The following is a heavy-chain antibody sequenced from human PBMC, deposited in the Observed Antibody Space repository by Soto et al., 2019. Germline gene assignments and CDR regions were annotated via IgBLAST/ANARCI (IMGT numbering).Heavy chain of an antibody. CDR2: IYYSGST. V-gene: IGHV4-31*03. J-gene: IGHJ4*02. CDR1: GGSISSGGYY. CDR3: ARDGGYGSGSYRFDY. D-gene: IGHD3-10*01. Sequence: QVQLQESGPGLVKPSQTLSLTCTVSGGSISSGGYYWSWIRQHPGKGLEWIGYIYYSGSTSYNPFIKSRVTISLDTSKNQYSLKLSSVTAADTAVYYCARDGGYGSGSYRFDYWGQGTLVTVSS.